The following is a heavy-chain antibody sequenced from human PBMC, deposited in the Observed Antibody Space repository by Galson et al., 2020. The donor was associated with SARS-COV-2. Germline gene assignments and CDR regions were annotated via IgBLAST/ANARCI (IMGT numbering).Heavy chain of an antibody. V-gene: IGHV1-2*02. J-gene: IGHJ2*01. D-gene: IGHD6-6*01. CDR3: ARVGVAARRDWYFDL. Sequence: ASVKVSCQASGYSFIEYYIHWVRQAPGQGLEWMGWNNPNTGGINSAPKFRGRVTMTTDTSFSTAYMDLSRLTSDDTAVYYCARVGVAARRDWYFDLWGRGTLVTVSS. CDR1: GYSFIEYY. CDR2: NNPNTGGI.